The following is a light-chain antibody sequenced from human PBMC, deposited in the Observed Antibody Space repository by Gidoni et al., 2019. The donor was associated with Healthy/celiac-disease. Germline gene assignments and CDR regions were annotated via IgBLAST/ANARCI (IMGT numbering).Light chain of an antibody. J-gene: IGKJ3*01. CDR2: DAS. Sequence: DIQRTQSPSSLSASVGDRVTITCQASQDISNYLNWYQQKPGKAPKLLIYDASNLETGVPSRFSGSGSGTDFTFTISSLQPEDIATYYCQHYDNLPPWAFGPGTKVDIK. V-gene: IGKV1-33*01. CDR3: QHYDNLPPWA. CDR1: QDISNY.